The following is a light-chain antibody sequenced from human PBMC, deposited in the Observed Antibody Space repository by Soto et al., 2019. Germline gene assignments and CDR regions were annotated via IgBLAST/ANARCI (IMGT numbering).Light chain of an antibody. J-gene: IGKJ4*01. CDR2: DAS. CDR3: QHYATWPLT. V-gene: IGKV3-11*01. CDR1: QSISTY. Sequence: EVVLTQSPATLSLSPGERATLSCRASQSISTYLAWYQQKPGRSPRLLISDASNRATGIPARFSGSGTGTDFTLTISSLQSEDFAVYYCQHYATWPLTFGGGTKVESK.